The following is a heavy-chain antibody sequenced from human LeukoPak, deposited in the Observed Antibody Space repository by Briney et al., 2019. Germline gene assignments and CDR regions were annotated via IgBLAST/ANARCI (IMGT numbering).Heavy chain of an antibody. CDR2: ISGGGGIT. J-gene: IGHJ4*02. D-gene: IGHD5/OR15-5a*01. Sequence: PGVSLRLFCASSGFTFSTYAMSWVRQASGKGLEWVSGISGGGGITYYADSVKGRFTISRDNSKNTLYLQMNSLRAEDTAVYYCANGEFYANYYFDSWGQGTLVTVSS. V-gene: IGHV3-23*01. CDR1: GFTFSTYA. CDR3: ANGEFYANYYFDS.